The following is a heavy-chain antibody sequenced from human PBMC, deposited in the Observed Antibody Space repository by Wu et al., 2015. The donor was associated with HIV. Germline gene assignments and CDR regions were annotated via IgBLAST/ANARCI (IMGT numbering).Heavy chain of an antibody. CDR3: AREFTARAIDCSGTSCYPPGAFDI. D-gene: IGHD2-2*01. V-gene: IGHV1-46*01. Sequence: QVQLVQSGAEVKKPEASVKVSCYTSGYIFSNYYMHWVRQAPGQGLEWMGIINPSGGITTYAQKFQGRVTMTRDTSTSTVFMELSSLRSEDTAVYYCAREFTARAIDCSGTSCYPPGAFDIWGQGTMVTVSS. CDR1: GYIFSNYY. J-gene: IGHJ3*02. CDR2: INPSGGIT.